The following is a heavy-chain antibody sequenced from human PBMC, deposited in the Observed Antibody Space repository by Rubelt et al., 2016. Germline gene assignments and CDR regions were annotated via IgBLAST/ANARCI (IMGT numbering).Heavy chain of an antibody. D-gene: IGHD3-22*01. CDR2: IYYSGST. CDR3: AAAPDSSGYYGNFDY. Sequence: QLQLQESGPGLVKPSETLSLTCTVSGGSISSSSYYWGWIRQPPGKGLEWIGSIYYSGSTYYNPSLKSRVTISVDTSKNQCFRELSSVTAADTAGYYCAAAPDSSGYYGNFDYWGQGTLVTVSS. CDR1: GGSISSSSYY. V-gene: IGHV4-39*01. J-gene: IGHJ4*02.